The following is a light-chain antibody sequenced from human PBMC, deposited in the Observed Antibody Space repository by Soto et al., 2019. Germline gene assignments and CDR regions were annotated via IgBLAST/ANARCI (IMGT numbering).Light chain of an antibody. CDR3: QHRSNWLA. J-gene: IGKJ4*01. Sequence: EIVLTQSPATLSLSPGERPTLSSRASQSVSSYLAWYQQKPGQAPRLLIYGASNRATGIPARFSGSGSGTDFTLTITSLEPEDFAVYYCQHRSNWLAFGGGTKVEIK. CDR2: GAS. V-gene: IGKV3-11*01. CDR1: QSVSSY.